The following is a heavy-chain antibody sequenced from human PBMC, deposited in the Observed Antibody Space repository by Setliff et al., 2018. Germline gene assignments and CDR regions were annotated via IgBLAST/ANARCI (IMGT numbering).Heavy chain of an antibody. J-gene: IGHJ4*02. D-gene: IGHD1-1*01. CDR3: ARTGTYRYF. CDR1: GGSFSGYY. Sequence: PSVTLSLTCAVYGGSFSGYYWSWIRQPPGKGLEWIGRIYYSGNTYYNSSLRSRVTISVDTSKNQFSLKLSSVTAADTAVYYCARTGTYRYFWGQGTLVTVSS. V-gene: IGHV4-34*01. CDR2: IYYSGNT.